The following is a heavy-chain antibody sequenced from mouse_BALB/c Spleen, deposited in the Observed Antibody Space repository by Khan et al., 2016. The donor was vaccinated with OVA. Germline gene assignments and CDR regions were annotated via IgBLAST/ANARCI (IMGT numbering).Heavy chain of an antibody. CDR3: AKQNQGTLYAMDY. CDR1: GFSLTTYG. D-gene: IGHD2-14*01. CDR2: IWGDGST. V-gene: IGHV2-3*01. Sequence: QVQLKESGPGLVAPSQSLSITCTVSGFSLTTYGVSWVRQPPGKGLEWRGVIWGDGSTNYHSPLISRLTISKDNSNSQVFLKLNSLQTDDTGTSYYAKQNQGTLYAMDYWGQGTSVTVSS. J-gene: IGHJ4*01.